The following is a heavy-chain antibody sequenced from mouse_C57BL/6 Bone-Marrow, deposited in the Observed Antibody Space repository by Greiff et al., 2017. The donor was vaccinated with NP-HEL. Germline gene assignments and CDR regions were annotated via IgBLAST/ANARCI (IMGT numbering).Heavy chain of an antibody. CDR3: AREEGPLLQY. D-gene: IGHD1-2*01. Sequence: VQLKESGPELVKPGASVKMSCKASGYTFTDYNMHWVKQSHGKSLEWIGYINPNNGGTSYNQKFKGKATLTVNKSSSTAYMELRSLTSEDSAVYYCAREEGPLLQYWGQGTTLTVSS. V-gene: IGHV1-22*01. CDR1: GYTFTDYN. J-gene: IGHJ2*01. CDR2: INPNNGGT.